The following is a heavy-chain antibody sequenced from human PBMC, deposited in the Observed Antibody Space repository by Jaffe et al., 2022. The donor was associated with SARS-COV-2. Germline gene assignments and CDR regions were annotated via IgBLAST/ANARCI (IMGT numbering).Heavy chain of an antibody. CDR2: ISSSSSPI. CDR3: ARDRSRITIFGVVGWFDP. Sequence: EVQLVESGGGLVQPGGSLRLSCVASGFTFSSYSMNWVRQAPGKGLEWVSYISSSSSPIYYADSVKGRFTISRDSAKNSLYLQMNSLRDEDTAVYYCARDRSRITIFGVVGWFDPWGQGTLVTVSS. CDR1: GFTFSSYS. V-gene: IGHV3-48*02. J-gene: IGHJ5*02. D-gene: IGHD3-3*01.